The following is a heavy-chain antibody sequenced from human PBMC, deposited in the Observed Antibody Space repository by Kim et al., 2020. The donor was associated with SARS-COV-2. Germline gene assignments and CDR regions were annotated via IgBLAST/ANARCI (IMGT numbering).Heavy chain of an antibody. CDR3: ARVPESYYYYGMDV. CDR2: INAGNGNT. Sequence: ASVKVSCKASGYTFTSYAMHWVRQAPGQRLEWMGWINAGNGNTKYSQKFQGRVTITRDTSASTAYMELSSLRSEDTAVYYCARVPESYYYYGMDVWGQGTTVTVSS. CDR1: GYTFTSYA. J-gene: IGHJ6*02. V-gene: IGHV1-3*01.